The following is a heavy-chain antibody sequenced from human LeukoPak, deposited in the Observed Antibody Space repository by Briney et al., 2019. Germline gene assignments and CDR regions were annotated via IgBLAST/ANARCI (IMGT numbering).Heavy chain of an antibody. CDR3: ARASGYYDSSGYYDY. Sequence: GGSLRLSCAASGFTFSSYAMPWVRQAPGKGLEYVSAISSNGGSTYYAHSVKGRFTISRDNSKNTLYLQMGSLRAEDMAVYYCARASGYYDSSGYYDYWGQGTLVTVSS. V-gene: IGHV3-64*01. CDR2: ISSNGGST. D-gene: IGHD3-22*01. CDR1: GFTFSSYA. J-gene: IGHJ4*02.